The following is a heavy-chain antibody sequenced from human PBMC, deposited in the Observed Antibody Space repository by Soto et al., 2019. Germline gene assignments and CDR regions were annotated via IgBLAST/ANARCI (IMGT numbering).Heavy chain of an antibody. CDR3: ARYVEIRAARRVAGSYYGMDV. J-gene: IGHJ6*02. V-gene: IGHV1-69*13. CDR1: GGTFSSYA. D-gene: IGHD6-6*01. Sequence: SVKVSCKASGGTFSSYAISWVRQAPGQGLEWMGGIIPIFGTANYAQKFQGRVTITADESTSTAYMELSSLRSEDTAVYYCARYVEIRAARRVAGSYYGMDVWGQGTTVTVSS. CDR2: IIPIFGTA.